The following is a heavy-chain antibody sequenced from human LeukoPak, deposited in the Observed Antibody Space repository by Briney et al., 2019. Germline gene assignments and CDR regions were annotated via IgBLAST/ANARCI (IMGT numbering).Heavy chain of an antibody. Sequence: SETLSLTCAVYGGSFSGYYWSWIRQPPGKGLEWIGEINHSGSTNYNPSLKSRVTISVDTSKNQFSLKLSSVTAADTAVYYCARHMVVGTPDYWGQGTLVTVSS. CDR3: ARHMVVGTPDY. D-gene: IGHD2-15*01. CDR1: GGSFSGYY. V-gene: IGHV4-34*01. CDR2: INHSGST. J-gene: IGHJ4*02.